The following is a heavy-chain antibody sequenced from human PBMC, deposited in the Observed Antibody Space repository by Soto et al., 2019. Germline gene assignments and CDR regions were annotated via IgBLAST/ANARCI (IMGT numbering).Heavy chain of an antibody. CDR3: ATRSSGSFHFDY. V-gene: IGHV1-69*01. J-gene: IGHJ4*02. CDR1: GGSFNNYA. CDR2: IIPVFGTP. D-gene: IGHD1-26*01. Sequence: QVQLVQSGAEVKKPGSSVKVSCKASGGSFNNYAISWVRQAPGQGLEWMGGIIPVFGTPNYAQKFQGRLTIIAGEYTTTAYRELSSLRSEDTALYDCATRSSGSFHFDYWGQGTLVSVSS.